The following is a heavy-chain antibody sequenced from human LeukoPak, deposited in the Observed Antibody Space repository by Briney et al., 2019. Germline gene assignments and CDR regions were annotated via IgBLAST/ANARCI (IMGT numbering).Heavy chain of an antibody. CDR1: GGSISSSSYY. J-gene: IGHJ4*02. D-gene: IGHD3-10*01. CDR3: ARDLYYYGSGGGY. CDR2: IYYSGST. V-gene: IGHV4-39*02. Sequence: SETLSLTCTVSGGSISSSSYYWGWIRQPPGKGLEWIGSIYYSGSTYYNPSLKSRVTVSVDTSKNQFSLKLSSVTAADTAVYYCARDLYYYGSGGGYWGQGTLVTVSS.